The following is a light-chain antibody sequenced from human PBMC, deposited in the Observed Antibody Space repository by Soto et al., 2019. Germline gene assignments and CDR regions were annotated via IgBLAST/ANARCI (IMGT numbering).Light chain of an antibody. CDR2: DVS. CDR1: QSVSSSY. J-gene: IGKJ5*01. V-gene: IGKV3D-20*02. CDR3: QQRSDWLPIT. Sequence: EIVMTQSPATLSVSPGERATLSCRASQSVSSSYLAWYQQKPGLAPRLLIYDVSYRATGIPVRFSGSGSGTDFTLTISSLEPEDFAVYYCQQRSDWLPITFGQGTRLEIK.